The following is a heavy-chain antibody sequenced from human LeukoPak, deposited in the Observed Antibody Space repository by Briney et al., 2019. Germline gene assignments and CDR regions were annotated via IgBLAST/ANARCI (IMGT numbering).Heavy chain of an antibody. CDR3: ASPGNGGNSRTRALEY. D-gene: IGHD4-23*01. J-gene: IGHJ4*02. CDR1: GFTFSSYA. Sequence: GRSLRLSCAASGFTFSSYAMHWVRQAPGKGLEWVAVISYDGSNKYYADSVKGRFTISRDNAKNSLDLQMNSLRAEDTAVYYCASPGNGGNSRTRALEYWGQGTLVTVSS. V-gene: IGHV3-30-3*01. CDR2: ISYDGSNK.